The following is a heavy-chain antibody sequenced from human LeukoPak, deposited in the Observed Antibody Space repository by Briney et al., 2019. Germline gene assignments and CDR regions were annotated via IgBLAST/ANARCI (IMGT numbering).Heavy chain of an antibody. V-gene: IGHV4-59*11. CDR2: ISTIGTT. J-gene: IGHJ3*02. Sequence: SETLSLICSVSDDYFSTHYSTWIRQPPGKGLEWIGYISTIGTTNYNPTLKSRFTISVATSTHQFSLKMTSVTAAETAVYYCARDPTTVTKGFDIWGQGTMVTVSS. CDR3: ARDPTTVTKGFDI. CDR1: DDYFSTHY. D-gene: IGHD4-17*01.